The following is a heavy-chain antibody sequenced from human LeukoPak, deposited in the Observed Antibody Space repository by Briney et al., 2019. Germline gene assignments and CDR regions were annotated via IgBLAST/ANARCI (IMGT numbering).Heavy chain of an antibody. Sequence: GGSLRLSCAASGFTFSSYWMSWVRQAPGKGLEWVSAISGSGGSTYYADSVKGRFTISRDNSKNTLYLQMNSLRAEDTAVYYCAKDLAPQSVVVPAATPLDYWGQGTLVTVSS. V-gene: IGHV3-23*01. CDR1: GFTFSSYW. CDR2: ISGSGGST. J-gene: IGHJ4*02. D-gene: IGHD2-2*01. CDR3: AKDLAPQSVVVPAATPLDY.